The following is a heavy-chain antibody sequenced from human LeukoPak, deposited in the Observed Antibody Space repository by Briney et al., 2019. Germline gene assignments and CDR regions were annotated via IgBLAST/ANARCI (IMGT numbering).Heavy chain of an antibody. CDR1: GGSFGGYD. Sequence: PSETLSLTCAVYGGSFGGYDWSGIREPPGKGMEWIGEINHSGSTNYNPSLKSRVTISVDTSKNQFSLKLSSVTAADTAVYYCARGGEEETLVVVYYWGQGTLVTVSS. CDR3: ARGGEEETLVVVYY. V-gene: IGHV4-34*01. D-gene: IGHD2-15*01. CDR2: INHSGST. J-gene: IGHJ4*02.